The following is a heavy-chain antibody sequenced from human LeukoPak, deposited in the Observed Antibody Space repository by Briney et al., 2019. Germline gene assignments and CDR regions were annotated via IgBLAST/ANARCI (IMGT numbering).Heavy chain of an antibody. CDR3: ARVSPAYDSSGYYYLDY. J-gene: IGHJ4*02. D-gene: IGHD3-22*01. Sequence: SETLSLTCTVSGGSISSHYWSWIRQPPGKGLEWIGYIYYSGSTNCNPSLKSRVTISVDTSKNQFSLKLSSVTAADTAVYYCARVSPAYDSSGYYYLDYWGQGTLVTVSS. V-gene: IGHV4-59*11. CDR2: IYYSGST. CDR1: GGSISSHY.